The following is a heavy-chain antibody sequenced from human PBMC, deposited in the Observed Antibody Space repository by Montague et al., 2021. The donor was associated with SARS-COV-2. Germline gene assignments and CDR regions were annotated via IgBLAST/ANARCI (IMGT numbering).Heavy chain of an antibody. CDR3: ARLGDGVVPSPILGVGPYYSYYYMDV. D-gene: IGHD3-10*01. CDR2: IHHGGST. V-gene: IGHV4-34*01. Sequence: SETLSLTCAVHGGSFSTYSWNWIRQPPGKGLEWIGEIHHGGSTNYNPSLKSRVTISVDTSKNKFSLKLTFVAAADTAVYYCARLGDGVVPSPILGVGPYYSYYYMDVWGKGTTVTVSS. J-gene: IGHJ6*03. CDR1: GGSFSTYS.